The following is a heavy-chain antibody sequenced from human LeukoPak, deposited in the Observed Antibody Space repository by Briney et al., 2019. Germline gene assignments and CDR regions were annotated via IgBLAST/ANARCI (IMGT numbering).Heavy chain of an antibody. CDR1: GYTFTDYY. D-gene: IGHD3-3*01. CDR2: VDPEDGET. V-gene: IGHV1-69-2*01. Sequence: GASVKVSCKASGYTFTDYYMHWVQQAPGKGLEWMGRVDPEDGETIYAEKFQGRVTITADTSTDTAYMELSSLRSEDAAVYYCATGLLWSGGPWGQGTLVTVSS. CDR3: ATGLLWSGGP. J-gene: IGHJ5*02.